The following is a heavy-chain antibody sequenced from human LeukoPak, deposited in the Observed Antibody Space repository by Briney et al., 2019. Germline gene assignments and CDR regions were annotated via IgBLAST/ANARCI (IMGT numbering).Heavy chain of an antibody. CDR2: ISSSSSTI. D-gene: IGHD3-22*01. J-gene: IGHJ6*04. CDR1: GFTFSSYR. CDR3: TTTVLDLRRLVVITLDV. Sequence: PGGSLRLSCAASGFTFSSYRMNWVRQAPGKGLEWVSYISSSSSTIYYADSVKGRFTISRDNAKNSLYLQMNSLRAEDTAVYYCTTTVLDLRRLVVITLDVWGKGTTVIVSS. V-gene: IGHV3-48*01.